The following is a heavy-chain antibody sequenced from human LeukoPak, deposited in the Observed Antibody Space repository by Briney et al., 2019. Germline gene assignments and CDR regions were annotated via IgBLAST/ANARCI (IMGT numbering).Heavy chain of an antibody. CDR1: GYTFTSYG. CDR2: ISAYNGNT. D-gene: IGHD2-15*01. J-gene: IGHJ6*03. V-gene: IGHV1-18*01. CDR3: ARSYCSGGSCYLTYYYYYMDV. Sequence: GASVKVSCKASGYTFTSYGISWVRQAPGQGLEWMGWISAYNGNTNYAQKLQGRVTMTTDTSTSTAYMELRSLRSDDTAVYYCARSYCSGGSCYLTYYYYYMDVWGKGTTVTVSS.